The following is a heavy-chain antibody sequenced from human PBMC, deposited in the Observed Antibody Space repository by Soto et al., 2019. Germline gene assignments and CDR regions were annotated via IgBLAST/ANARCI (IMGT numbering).Heavy chain of an antibody. D-gene: IGHD2-2*01. CDR1: GYSFTDYH. Sequence: ASVKVSCKASGYSFTDYHIHWVRQAPLQGLEWLGRINPKSGGTSTAQKFQGWVTMTRDRSISTVYMELTRLRSEDTAVYYCASPDIVVVPAAYYYYYGMDVWAQEPSVTVSS. CDR2: INPKSGGT. V-gene: IGHV1-2*04. J-gene: IGHJ6*02. CDR3: ASPDIVVVPAAYYYYYGMDV.